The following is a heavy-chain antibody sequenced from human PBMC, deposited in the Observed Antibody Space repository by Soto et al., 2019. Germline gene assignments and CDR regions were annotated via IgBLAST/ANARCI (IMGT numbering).Heavy chain of an antibody. Sequence: ASVKVSCKASGYTFTSYAMHWVRQAPGQRLEWMGWINAGNGNTKYSQKFQGRVTITRDTSASTAYMELSSLRSEDTAVYYCARDQGDXWSGYHYYYYGMDVWGQGTTVTVSS. CDR3: ARDQGDXWSGYHYYYYGMDV. D-gene: IGHD3-3*01. J-gene: IGHJ6*02. CDR2: INAGNGNT. V-gene: IGHV1-3*01. CDR1: GYTFTSYA.